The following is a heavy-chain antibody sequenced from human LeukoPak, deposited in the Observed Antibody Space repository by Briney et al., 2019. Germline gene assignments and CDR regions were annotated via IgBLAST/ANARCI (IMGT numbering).Heavy chain of an antibody. J-gene: IGHJ4*02. Sequence: SETLSRTCTVSGGSISRYYWSWVRQTPGKGLEWIGYIYYTGSTNYSPSLRNRVTISVDTSKSQFSLKLSSVTAADTAVYYCARHSFPYTNSPLDYWGQGTLVTVSS. D-gene: IGHD2-2*02. CDR2: IYYTGST. V-gene: IGHV4-59*08. CDR3: ARHSFPYTNSPLDY. CDR1: GGSISRYY.